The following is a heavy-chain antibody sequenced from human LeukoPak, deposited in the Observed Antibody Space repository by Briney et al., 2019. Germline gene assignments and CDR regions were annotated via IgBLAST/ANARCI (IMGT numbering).Heavy chain of an antibody. CDR2: ISYDGSNK. CDR1: GFTFSSYG. Sequence: GGSLRLSCAASGFTFSSYGMHWVRQAPGKGLEWVAVISYDGSNKYYADSAKGRFTISRDNSKNTLYLQMNSLRAEDTAVYYCAKIPAPGYSGYWGQGTLVTVSS. V-gene: IGHV3-30*18. J-gene: IGHJ4*02. CDR3: AKIPAPGYSGY.